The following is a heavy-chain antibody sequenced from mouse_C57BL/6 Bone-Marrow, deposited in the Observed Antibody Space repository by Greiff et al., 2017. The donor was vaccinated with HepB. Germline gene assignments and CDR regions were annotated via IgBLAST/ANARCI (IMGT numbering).Heavy chain of an antibody. CDR3: ARNWDYGNLGAMDY. J-gene: IGHJ4*01. CDR2: IWSGGST. CDR1: GFSLTSYG. D-gene: IGHD2-1*01. V-gene: IGHV2-2*01. Sequence: VKLQESGPGLVQPSQSLSITCTVSGFSLTSYGVHWVRQSPGKGLEWLGVIWSGGSTDYNAAFISRLSISKDNSKSQVFFKMNSLQADDTAIYYCARNWDYGNLGAMDYWGQGTSVTVSS.